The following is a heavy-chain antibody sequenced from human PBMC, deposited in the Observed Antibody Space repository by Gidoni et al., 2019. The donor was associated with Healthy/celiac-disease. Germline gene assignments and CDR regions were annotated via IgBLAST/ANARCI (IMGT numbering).Heavy chain of an antibody. J-gene: IGHJ6*02. V-gene: IGHV3-7*01. CDR1: GFTFSSYW. CDR2: IKQDGSEK. D-gene: IGHD1-1*01. CDR3: ARCRNDGYYYYYGIDV. Sequence: EVQLVESGGGLVQPGGSLRLSCAASGFTFSSYWMSWVRQAPGKGLEWVANIKQDGSEKYYVDSVKGRFTISRDNAKNSLYLQMNSLRAEDTAVYYCARCRNDGYYYYYGIDVWGQGTTVTVSS.